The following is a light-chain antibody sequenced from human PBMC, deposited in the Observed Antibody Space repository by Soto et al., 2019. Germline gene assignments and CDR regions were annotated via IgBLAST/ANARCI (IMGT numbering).Light chain of an antibody. CDR2: WAS. CDR3: KKYYSTPHT. J-gene: IGKJ2*01. Sequence: DIMMTQSPDSLAVSLGERATINCKSSQSVLYSSNNKNYLAWYQQKPGQPPKLLIYWASTRESGVPDRFSGRGSGTVFPLTISSLQVEDGAFFYCKKYYSTPHTFGRGTKLEIK. V-gene: IGKV4-1*01. CDR1: QSVLYSSNNKNY.